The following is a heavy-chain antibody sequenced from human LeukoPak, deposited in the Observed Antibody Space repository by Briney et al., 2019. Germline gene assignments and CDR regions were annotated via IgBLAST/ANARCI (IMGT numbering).Heavy chain of an antibody. Sequence: PGGSLRLSCVASRSTFSTYAVNWVRQAPGKGLEWVSAISSNGDITYYADSVRGRFTISRDNSKNTVFLQMNSLRADDTAVYYCATVKRDCGGGTCYSYDYWGQGTLVTVSS. CDR2: ISSNGDIT. CDR3: ATVKRDCGGGTCYSYDY. D-gene: IGHD2-15*01. CDR1: RSTFSTYA. J-gene: IGHJ4*02. V-gene: IGHV3-23*01.